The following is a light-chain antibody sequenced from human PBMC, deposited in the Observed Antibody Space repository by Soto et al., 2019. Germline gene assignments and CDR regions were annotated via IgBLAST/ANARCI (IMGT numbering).Light chain of an antibody. CDR2: GAS. Sequence: EIVLTQSPATLSLSPGERATLSCRASQSVSSYLAWYQQKPGQAPRLLIYGASNRATGIPARFSGSGSGTDFTLTISSLEPEDFAVYYCQQRSDSRTFDQGTKLEIK. CDR3: QQRSDSRT. V-gene: IGKV3-11*01. CDR1: QSVSSY. J-gene: IGKJ2*01.